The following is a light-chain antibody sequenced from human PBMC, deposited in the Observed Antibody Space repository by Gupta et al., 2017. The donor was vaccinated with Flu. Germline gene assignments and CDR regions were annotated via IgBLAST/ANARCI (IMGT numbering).Light chain of an antibody. CDR3: ATWDDSLGGPV. CDR2: RNN. CDR1: TSNIGSHY. J-gene: IGLJ3*02. V-gene: IGLV1-47*01. Sequence: QSVLTQSPSASRTPGQSVTISCSGGTSNIGSHYVHWYQQHPGMAPQLLVYRNNQRLSTVPDRFTASKSGTSASLAIRGLRSEDEADYYCATWDDSLGGPVFGGGTKLAVL.